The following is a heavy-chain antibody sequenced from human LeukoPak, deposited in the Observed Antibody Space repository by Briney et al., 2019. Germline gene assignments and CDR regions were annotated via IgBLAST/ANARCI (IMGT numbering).Heavy chain of an antibody. CDR1: GFFFSNYD. D-gene: IGHD3-3*02. CDR3: AAFSHKGV. Sequence: GGSLRLSCAASGFFFSNYDMSWVRQAPGKGLEWVSLIYSGGSTYYADSVRGRFTISRDSSKNTLYLQLSSLRAEDTAVYYCAAFSHKGVGDQGTTVTVSS. V-gene: IGHV3-66*01. J-gene: IGHJ6*02. CDR2: IYSGGST.